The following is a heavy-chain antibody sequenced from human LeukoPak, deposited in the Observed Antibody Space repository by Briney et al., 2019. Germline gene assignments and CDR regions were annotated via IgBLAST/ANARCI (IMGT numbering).Heavy chain of an antibody. CDR3: AKDPYYLLSRSSSWYNNWFDP. CDR2: ISYDGSNK. D-gene: IGHD6-13*01. CDR1: GFTFSSYG. J-gene: IGHJ5*02. Sequence: GGSLRLSCAASGFTFSSYGMHWVRQAPGKGLEWVAVISYDGSNKYYADSVKGRFTISRDNSKNTLYLQMNSLRAEDTAVYYCAKDPYYLLSRSSSWYNNWFDPWGQGTLVTVSS. V-gene: IGHV3-30*18.